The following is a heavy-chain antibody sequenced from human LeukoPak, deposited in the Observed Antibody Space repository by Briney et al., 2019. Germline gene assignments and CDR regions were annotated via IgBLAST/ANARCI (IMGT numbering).Heavy chain of an antibody. Sequence: GGSLRLSCAASGFTFSSYAMHWVRQAPGKGLEWVGVISYDGSNKYYADSVKGRFTISRDNSKNTLYLQMNSLRAEDTAVYYCASWGPYAWGSSFDYWGQGTLVTVSS. V-gene: IGHV3-30*04. CDR1: GFTFSSYA. D-gene: IGHD3-16*01. J-gene: IGHJ4*02. CDR2: ISYDGSNK. CDR3: ASWGPYAWGSSFDY.